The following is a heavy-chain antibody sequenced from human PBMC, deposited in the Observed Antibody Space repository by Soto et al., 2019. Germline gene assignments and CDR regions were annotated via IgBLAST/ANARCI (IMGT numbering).Heavy chain of an antibody. CDR2: INAGNGNT. CDR3: ARGRYYDFWSGPKSRWFGP. CDR1: GYTFTSYA. V-gene: IGHV1-3*01. Sequence: ASVKVSCKASGYTFTSYAMHWVRQAPGQRLEWMGWINAGNGNTKYSQKFQGRVTITRDTSASTAYMELSSLRSEDTAVYYCARGRYYDFWSGPKSRWFGPWGQGTLVTVS. J-gene: IGHJ5*02. D-gene: IGHD3-3*01.